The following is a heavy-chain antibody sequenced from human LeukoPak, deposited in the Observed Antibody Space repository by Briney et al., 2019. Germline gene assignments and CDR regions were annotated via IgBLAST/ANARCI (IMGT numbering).Heavy chain of an antibody. CDR1: GFTFSSYA. Sequence: GRSLRLSCAASGFTFSSYAMHWVRQAPGKGLEWVAVISYDGSNKYYADSVKGRFTISRDNSKNTLYLQMNSLRAEDTAVYYCARTGPGRHGYNYDYWGQGTLVTVSS. CDR3: ARTGPGRHGYNYDY. V-gene: IGHV3-30-3*01. J-gene: IGHJ4*02. CDR2: ISYDGSNK. D-gene: IGHD5-24*01.